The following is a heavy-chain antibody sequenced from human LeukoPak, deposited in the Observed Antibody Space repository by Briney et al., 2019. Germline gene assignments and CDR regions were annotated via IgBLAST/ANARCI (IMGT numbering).Heavy chain of an antibody. CDR1: GSTFSSYA. CDR2: ISGSGTNT. D-gene: IGHD3-22*01. V-gene: IGHV3-23*01. Sequence: GGSLRLSCAASGSTFSSYAMNWVRQAPGKGLEWVSTISGSGTNTYYADSVKGRFTISRDNSKNTLYLQMNSLRAEDTAVYYCAKSIIPVIALNYFDYWGQGTLVTVSS. CDR3: AKSIIPVIALNYFDY. J-gene: IGHJ4*02.